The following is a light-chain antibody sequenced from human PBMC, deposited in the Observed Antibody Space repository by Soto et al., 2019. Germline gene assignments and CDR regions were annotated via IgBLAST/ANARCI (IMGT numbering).Light chain of an antibody. Sequence: IVLTQSPATLSVSPGETATLSCRASENINTYLAWYQQKPGQAPKLLIYDASNRATGIPARFSASGSGTDFTLTISSLETEDFAVYFCQHRYNWPLTFGGGTKVEIK. CDR3: QHRYNWPLT. CDR2: DAS. V-gene: IGKV3-11*01. CDR1: ENINTY. J-gene: IGKJ4*01.